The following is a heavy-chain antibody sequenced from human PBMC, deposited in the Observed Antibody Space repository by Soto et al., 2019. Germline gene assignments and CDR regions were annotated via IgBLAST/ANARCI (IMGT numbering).Heavy chain of an antibody. V-gene: IGHV3-30*03. J-gene: IGHJ6*02. CDR3: ATDRTYSYGYYYYGMDV. Sequence: QVQLVESGGGVVQPGRSLGLSCAASGFTFSSYGMHWVRQAPGKGLEWVAVISYDGSNKYYADSVKGRFTISRDNSKNTLYLQMNSLRAEDTAVYYCATDRTYSYGYYYYGMDVWGQGTTVTVSS. CDR1: GFTFSSYG. D-gene: IGHD5-18*01. CDR2: ISYDGSNK.